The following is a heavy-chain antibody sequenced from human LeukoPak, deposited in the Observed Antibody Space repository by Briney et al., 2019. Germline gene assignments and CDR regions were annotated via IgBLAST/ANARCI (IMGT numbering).Heavy chain of an antibody. CDR1: GGSISSYY. Sequence: SETLSLTCTVSGGSISSYYWSWIRQPPGKGLEWIGYIYYGGSTNYNPSLKSRVTISVDTSKNQFSLKLSSVTAADTAVYYCARAPAYYYDSSGYQFDYWGQGTLVTVSS. D-gene: IGHD3-22*01. CDR2: IYYGGST. V-gene: IGHV4-59*08. CDR3: ARAPAYYYDSSGYQFDY. J-gene: IGHJ4*02.